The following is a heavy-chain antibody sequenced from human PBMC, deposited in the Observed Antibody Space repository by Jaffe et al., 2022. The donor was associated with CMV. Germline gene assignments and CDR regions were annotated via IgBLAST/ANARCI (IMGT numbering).Heavy chain of an antibody. CDR1: GGTFSSYA. CDR3: ARGFSSSSYGYYYGMDV. D-gene: IGHD6-13*01. Sequence: QVQLVQSGAEVKKPGSSVKVSCKASGGTFSSYAISWVRQAPGQGLEWMGGIIPIFGTANYAQKFQGRVTITADESTSTAYMELSSLRSEDTAVYYCARGFSSSSYGYYYGMDVWGQGTTVTVSS. J-gene: IGHJ6*02. CDR2: IIPIFGTA. V-gene: IGHV1-69*01.